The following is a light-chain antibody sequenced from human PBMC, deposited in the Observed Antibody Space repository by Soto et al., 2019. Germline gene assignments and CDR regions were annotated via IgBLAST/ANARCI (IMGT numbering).Light chain of an antibody. J-gene: IGKJ4*01. CDR1: QSVSSN. Sequence: EIVMTQSPATLSVSPGERATLSCRASQSVSSNLAWYQQKPGQAPRLLIYGASTRATGIPARFSGSVSGTDFTLTISSLQSEDFALYYCQQYNDWPPLTFGGGTKVEIK. CDR2: GAS. V-gene: IGKV3-15*01. CDR3: QQYNDWPPLT.